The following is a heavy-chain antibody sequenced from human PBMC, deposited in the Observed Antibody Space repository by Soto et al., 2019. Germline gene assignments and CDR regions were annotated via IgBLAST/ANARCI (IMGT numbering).Heavy chain of an antibody. J-gene: IGHJ5*02. CDR1: GGSISSSSHY. Sequence: SETLSLTCTVSGGSISSSSHYWGWIRQPPGKGLEWIGSIYYSGSTYYNPSLKSRVTISVDTSKNQFSLKLSSVTAADTAVYYCARHSPLPTVTKHSNWFDPWGQGTLVTVSS. V-gene: IGHV4-39*01. CDR3: ARHSPLPTVTKHSNWFDP. D-gene: IGHD4-17*01. CDR2: IYYSGST.